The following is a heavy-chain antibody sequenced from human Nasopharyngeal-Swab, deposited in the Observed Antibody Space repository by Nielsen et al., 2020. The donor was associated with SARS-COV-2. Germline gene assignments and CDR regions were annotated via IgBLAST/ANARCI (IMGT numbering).Heavy chain of an antibody. CDR3: ARGSRFTIFGVVPDYYYGMDV. D-gene: IGHD3-3*01. CDR2: IYTSGST. V-gene: IGHV4-4*07. J-gene: IGHJ6*02. CDR1: GGSISGYY. Sequence: SETLSLTCTVSGGSISGYYWSWIRQPAGKGLERIGRIYTSGSTNYNPSLKSRVTMSVDTSKNQFSLKLSSVTAADTAVYYCARGSRFTIFGVVPDYYYGMDVWGQGTTVTVSS.